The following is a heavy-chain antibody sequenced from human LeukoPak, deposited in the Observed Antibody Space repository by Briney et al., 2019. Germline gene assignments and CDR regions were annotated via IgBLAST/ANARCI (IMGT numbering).Heavy chain of an antibody. CDR3: AKDREDTMIVVVTVLDY. J-gene: IGHJ4*02. CDR1: GFTFSSYA. Sequence: GGSLRLSCAASGFTFSSYAMSWVRQAPGKGLEWVSAIRGSGGSTYYADSVKGRFTISRDNSKNTLYLQMNSLRAEDTAVYYCAKDREDTMIVVVTVLDYWGQGTLVTVSS. V-gene: IGHV3-23*01. CDR2: IRGSGGST. D-gene: IGHD3-22*01.